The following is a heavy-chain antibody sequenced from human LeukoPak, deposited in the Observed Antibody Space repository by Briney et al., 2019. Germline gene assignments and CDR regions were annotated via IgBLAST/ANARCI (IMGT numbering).Heavy chain of an antibody. V-gene: IGHV4-59*01. CDR3: ARGGSTYGEYALDH. Sequence: PSETLSLTCIVSGGSIDNFYWSWIRQPPGKGLEWIGYIYYSGSTNYNPSLKSRVTISVDMSKNQFSLKLNSVTTADTAVYYCARGGSTYGEYALDHWGQGTLVTVSS. D-gene: IGHD4-17*01. CDR2: IYYSGST. J-gene: IGHJ4*02. CDR1: GGSIDNFY.